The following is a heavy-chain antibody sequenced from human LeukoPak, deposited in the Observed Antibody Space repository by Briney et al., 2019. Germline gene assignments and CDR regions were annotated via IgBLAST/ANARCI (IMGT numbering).Heavy chain of an antibody. Sequence: GGSLGLSCAVSGLTFSSYAMSWIRQAPGEGLEWVSAISGSGASTYYADSAKGRFTISRDNSKNTLYLQMHSLRAEDTAVYYCAKTTVTYYYYYGMDVWGQGTTVTVSS. CDR3: AKTTVTYYYYYGMDV. J-gene: IGHJ6*02. D-gene: IGHD4-17*01. V-gene: IGHV3-23*01. CDR2: ISGSGAST. CDR1: GLTFSSYA.